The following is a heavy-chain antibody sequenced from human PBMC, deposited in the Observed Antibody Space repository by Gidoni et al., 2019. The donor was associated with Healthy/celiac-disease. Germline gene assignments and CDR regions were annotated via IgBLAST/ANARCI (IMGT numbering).Heavy chain of an antibody. CDR2: IYYSGST. CDR3: ARHGGYCSGGSCLVTAFDI. Sequence: QLQLQESGPGLVKPSETLSLTCTVSGGSISSSSYYWGWIRQPPGKGLEWIGSIYYSGSTYDNPSLKSRGTISVDTSKNQFSLKLSSVTDADTAGYYCARHGGYCSGGSCLVTAFDIWGQGTMVTVSS. D-gene: IGHD2-15*01. V-gene: IGHV4-39*01. J-gene: IGHJ3*02. CDR1: GGSISSSSYY.